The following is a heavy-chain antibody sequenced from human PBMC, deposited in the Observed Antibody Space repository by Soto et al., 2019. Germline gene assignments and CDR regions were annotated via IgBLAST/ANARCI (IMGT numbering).Heavy chain of an antibody. CDR1: GFSLSTSGVG. CDR2: IYWDDDK. V-gene: IGHV2-5*02. D-gene: IGHD3-9*01. CDR3: AHTFVSPELRYYDILTGPFYFDY. Sequence: SGPTLVNPTQTLTLTCTFSGFSLSTSGVGVGWIRQPPGKALEWLALIYWDDDKRYSPSLKSRLTITKDTSKNQVVLTMTNMDPVDTATYYCAHTFVSPELRYYDILTGPFYFDYWGQGTLVTVS. J-gene: IGHJ4*02.